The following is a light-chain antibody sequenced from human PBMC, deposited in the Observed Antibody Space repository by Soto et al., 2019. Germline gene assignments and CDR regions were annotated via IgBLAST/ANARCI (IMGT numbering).Light chain of an antibody. Sequence: EVVMTQSPGTLSLSPGQRATISCRPSRSVNSRYLAWYQQRPGQAPRLLIYGASSRATGIPDRFSGSGSGTDFTLTISRLEPEDFAVYYCQQYGSSGTFGQGSKV. CDR1: RSVNSRY. CDR3: QQYGSSGT. J-gene: IGKJ1*01. V-gene: IGKV3-20*01. CDR2: GAS.